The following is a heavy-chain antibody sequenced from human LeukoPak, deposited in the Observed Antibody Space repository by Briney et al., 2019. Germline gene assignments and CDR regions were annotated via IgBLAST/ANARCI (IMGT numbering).Heavy chain of an antibody. CDR2: IYYTGTT. J-gene: IGHJ4*02. CDR1: GGSISSRDYY. D-gene: IGHD1-14*01. V-gene: IGHV4-31*03. CDR3: ASENLEN. Sequence: PSEALSLTCTVSGGSISSRDYYWTWIRQYPGKGLEWIGYIYYTGTTSYDPSLKSRVTISVDTSKNQFSLRLGSVTAADTAVYYCASENLENWGQGTLVTVSS.